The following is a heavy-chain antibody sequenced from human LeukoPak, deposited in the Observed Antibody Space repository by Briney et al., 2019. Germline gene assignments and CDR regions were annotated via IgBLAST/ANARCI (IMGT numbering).Heavy chain of an antibody. D-gene: IGHD3-22*01. V-gene: IGHV3-23*01. Sequence: GGSLRLSCAASGVTLSSYAMSWARQAPGKGLEWVSGISSSGSGGNTYYADSVKGRFTISRDSSKNTLFLHMNTLRAEDTAVYYCARDGYYYDSSGYYRKSEFDYWGQGTLVTVSS. CDR3: ARDGYYYDSSGYYRKSEFDY. CDR2: ISSSGSGGNT. CDR1: GVTLSSYA. J-gene: IGHJ4*02.